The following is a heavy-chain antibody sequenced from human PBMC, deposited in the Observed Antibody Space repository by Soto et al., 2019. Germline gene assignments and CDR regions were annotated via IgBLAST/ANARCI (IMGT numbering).Heavy chain of an antibody. J-gene: IGHJ6*02. CDR1: GYSISDGSY. Sequence: SETLSLTCSVSGYSISDGSYWGWIRQPPGKGLEWIGSIYHSGSTSYNPSLKSRVTMSVDTSKNQFSLKLTSVTAADTALYYCARGNCSSPNCYSFSGYYGMDVWGQGTTVTVSS. D-gene: IGHD2-2*01. CDR3: ARGNCSSPNCYSFSGYYGMDV. V-gene: IGHV4-38-2*02. CDR2: IYHSGST.